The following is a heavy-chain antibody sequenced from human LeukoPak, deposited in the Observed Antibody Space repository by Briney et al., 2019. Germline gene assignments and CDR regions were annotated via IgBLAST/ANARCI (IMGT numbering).Heavy chain of an antibody. V-gene: IGHV3-53*01. J-gene: IGHJ4*02. D-gene: IGHD3-10*01. CDR1: GFTVSSNY. CDR2: IYSGGST. Sequence: GSLRLSCVVSGFTVSSNYMSWVRQAPGKGLEWVSVIYSGGSTYYADSVKGRFTISRDNSKNTLYLQMNSLRAEDTAVYYCAKDRGFGEYFPFFYWGQGTLVTVSS. CDR3: AKDRGFGEYFPFFY.